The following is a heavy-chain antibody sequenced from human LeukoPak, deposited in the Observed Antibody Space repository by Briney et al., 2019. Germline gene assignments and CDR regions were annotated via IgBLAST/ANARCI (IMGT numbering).Heavy chain of an antibody. CDR2: ISWNSGYI. CDR3: AKVRGTYSSGYFFDY. J-gene: IGHJ4*02. CDR1: GFTFDNYA. V-gene: IGHV3-9*01. Sequence: PGGSLRLSCAASGFTFDNYAMHWVRQPPGTGLEWLSIISWNSGYIGYADSVKGRFTISRDNAKKSLDLQTNSLRAEDTAFYYCAKVRGTYSSGYFFDYWGQGTLVTVSS. D-gene: IGHD6-19*01.